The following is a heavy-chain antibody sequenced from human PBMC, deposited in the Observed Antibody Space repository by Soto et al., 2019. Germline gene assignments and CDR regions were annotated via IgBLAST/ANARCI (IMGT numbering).Heavy chain of an antibody. J-gene: IGHJ6*02. CDR1: GFSLTDSDVG. CDR2: ILSNDEE. V-gene: IGHV2-26*01. D-gene: IGHD2-15*01. CDR3: ARTPGYCSGGSCYYYYSAMGG. Sequence: SGPALVNPTETLTLTCIVSGFSLTDSDVGVSWIRQSPGKALEWLAHILSNDEEVYSSSLTSRLTISKDTSKNQVVLTMSNMHPVDTTTYYCARTPGYCSGGSCYYYYSAMGGWDQGPTVTLSS.